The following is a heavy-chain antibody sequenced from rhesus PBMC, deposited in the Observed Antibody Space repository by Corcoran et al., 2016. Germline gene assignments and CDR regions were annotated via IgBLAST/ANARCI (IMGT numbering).Heavy chain of an antibody. CDR2: INPYKGNT. CDR3: ARDLEIQRVQYDY. J-gene: IGHJ4*01. D-gene: IGHD5-24*01. CDR1: GYTFTAYS. V-gene: IGHV1S2*01. Sequence: QVQLVQSGAEVTKPGSSVKVSCKASGYTFTAYSMPWVRPAPRPGLEWMGWINPYKGNTKYAQKFQGRVTMTRDTSTSTAYMELSSLRSEDTAVYYCARDLEIQRVQYDYWGQGVLVTVSS.